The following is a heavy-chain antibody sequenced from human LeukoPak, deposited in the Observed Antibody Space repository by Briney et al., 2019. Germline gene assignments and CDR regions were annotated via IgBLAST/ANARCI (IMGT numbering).Heavy chain of an antibody. D-gene: IGHD4-23*01. Sequence: GGSLRLSCAASGFTFSSYGMHWVRQAPGKGLEWVAVISYDGSNKYYADSVKGRFTISRDNSKNTLYLQMNSLRAEDTAVYYCAKDGKTTVVTPCYFDYWGQGTLVTVSS. CDR3: AKDGKTTVVTPCYFDY. V-gene: IGHV3-30*18. CDR2: ISYDGSNK. CDR1: GFTFSSYG. J-gene: IGHJ4*02.